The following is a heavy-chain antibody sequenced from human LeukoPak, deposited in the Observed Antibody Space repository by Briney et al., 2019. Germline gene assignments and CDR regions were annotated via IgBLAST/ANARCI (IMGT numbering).Heavy chain of an antibody. Sequence: GGSLRLSCAAAGFTVSINYMSWVRQAPGKGLEWVSVIYSGGSTYYAASVKGRFTISRDNSKNTLYLQMNSLRAEDTAVYYCARDHPIPAACSLPAFDIWGQGTMVSVSS. J-gene: IGHJ3*02. V-gene: IGHV3-66*01. D-gene: IGHD6-13*01. CDR2: IYSGGST. CDR3: ARDHPIPAACSLPAFDI. CDR1: GFTVSINY.